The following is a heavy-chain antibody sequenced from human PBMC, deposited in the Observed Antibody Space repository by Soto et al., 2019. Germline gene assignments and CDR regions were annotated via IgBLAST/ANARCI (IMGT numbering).Heavy chain of an antibody. V-gene: IGHV3-11*01. CDR3: ARVGPYSPYYYMDV. Sequence: PGGSLRLSCAASGFTFSDYYMSWIRQAPWKGLEWVSYISSSGSTIYYADSVKGRFTISRDNAKNSLYLQMNSLRAEDTAVYYCARVGPYSPYYYMDVWGKGTTVTVSS. CDR1: GFTFSDYY. J-gene: IGHJ6*03. D-gene: IGHD2-21*01. CDR2: ISSSGSTI.